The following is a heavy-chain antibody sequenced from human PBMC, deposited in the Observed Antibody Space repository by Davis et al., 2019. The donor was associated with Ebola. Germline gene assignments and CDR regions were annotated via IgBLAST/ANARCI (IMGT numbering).Heavy chain of an antibody. V-gene: IGHV1-46*01. Sequence: AASVKVSCKASGYTFTSYYMHWVRQAPGQGLEWMGIINPSGGSTSYAQKFQGRVTMTRDTSTSTVYMELSSLRSEDTAVYYCAREVYGDYDGSVFDYWGQGTLVTVSS. CDR1: GYTFTSYY. CDR3: AREVYGDYDGSVFDY. D-gene: IGHD4-17*01. J-gene: IGHJ4*02. CDR2: INPSGGST.